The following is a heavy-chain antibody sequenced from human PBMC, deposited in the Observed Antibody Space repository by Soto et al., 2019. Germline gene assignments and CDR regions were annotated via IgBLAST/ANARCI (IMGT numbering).Heavy chain of an antibody. D-gene: IGHD1-1*01. V-gene: IGHV1-69*01. CDR2: TIPLFGTT. Sequence: QVQLVQSGVEVKKPGSSVRVSCKASGDTFKNSVISWVRQAPGQGLEWMGGTIPLFGTTDYAQKFQGRLTITTDESTTTAYLEVSRLTSEDTAVYYCVAALDFGKVSVVWGQGTTVIVSS. J-gene: IGHJ6*02. CDR3: VAALDFGKVSVV. CDR1: GDTFKNSV.